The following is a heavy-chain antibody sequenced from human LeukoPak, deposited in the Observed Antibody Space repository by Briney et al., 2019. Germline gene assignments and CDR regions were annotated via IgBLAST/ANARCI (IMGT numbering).Heavy chain of an antibody. V-gene: IGHV4-39*07. CDR3: ARGPGNTGTTTY. CDR2: IYYSGST. Sequence: NTSETLSLTCTVSGGSISSSSYYWGWIRQPPGKGLEWIGSIYYSGSTYYNPSLKSRVTISVDTSKNQFSLKLSSVTAADTAVYYCARGPGNTGTTTYWGQGTLVTVSS. J-gene: IGHJ4*02. CDR1: GGSISSSSYY. D-gene: IGHD1-1*01.